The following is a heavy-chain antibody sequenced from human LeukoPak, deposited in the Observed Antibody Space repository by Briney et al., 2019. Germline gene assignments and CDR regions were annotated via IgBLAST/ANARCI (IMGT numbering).Heavy chain of an antibody. J-gene: IGHJ4*02. CDR1: GYSFSSYW. Sequence: GESLKISCKGSGYSFSSYWIGWVRQMPGKGLEWMGIIYPGDSDTRYSLSFQGQVTISADKSISTVYLQWSSLKASDTAMYYCARGSGNHQAPGDYWGQGTLVTVSS. V-gene: IGHV5-51*01. CDR3: ARGSGNHQAPGDY. D-gene: IGHD3-10*01. CDR2: IYPGDSDT.